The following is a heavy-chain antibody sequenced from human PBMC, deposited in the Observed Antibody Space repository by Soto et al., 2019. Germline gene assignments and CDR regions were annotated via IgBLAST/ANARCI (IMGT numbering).Heavy chain of an antibody. V-gene: IGHV1-69*12. D-gene: IGHD1-7*01. CDR1: GGTFKKYG. J-gene: IGHJ5*02. Sequence: QVQLVQSGAEVKKPGSSVRVSCRTSGGTFKKYGFSWVRQAPGQGLEWMGGLIPMYGIANYGQIFQGRLTITAAESTNTVYMDLTSLKSDDTAVYYCAGEEGGTCLHLWGQGTLVTVSS. CDR3: AGEEGGTCLHL. CDR2: LIPMYGIA.